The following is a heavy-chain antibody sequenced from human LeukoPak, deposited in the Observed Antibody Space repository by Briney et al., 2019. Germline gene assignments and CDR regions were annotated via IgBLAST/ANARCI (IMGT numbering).Heavy chain of an antibody. V-gene: IGHV3-74*01. J-gene: IGHJ4*02. CDR1: GFTFNNYW. D-gene: IGHD6-19*01. CDR3: ARVNVGSSGWRDFDY. CDR2: INSDGSST. Sequence: GGSLRLSCAASGFTFNNYWMHWVRQAAGKGLVWVSRINSDGSSTNYADSVKGRFTISRDNANNTLYLQMNSLRAGDTAVYYCARVNVGSSGWRDFDYWGQGTLVTVSS.